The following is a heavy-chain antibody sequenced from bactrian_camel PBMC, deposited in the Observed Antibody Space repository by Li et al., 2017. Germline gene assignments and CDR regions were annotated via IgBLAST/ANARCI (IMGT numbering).Heavy chain of an antibody. CDR3: AADRRAGAWRWILLRERYDH. J-gene: IGHJ4*01. Sequence: DVQLVESGGGSALAGGSVRLSCAASGYTLDTYSWFRQAPGQEREGVAAIDTGDGSTYYLNSVEGRFAISKDNAKNTLYLQMNNLKPEDTAMYYCAADRRAGAWRWILLRERYDHWGQGTQVTVSS. CDR2: IDTGDGST. CDR1: GYTLDTY. D-gene: IGHD1*01. V-gene: IGHV3S31*01.